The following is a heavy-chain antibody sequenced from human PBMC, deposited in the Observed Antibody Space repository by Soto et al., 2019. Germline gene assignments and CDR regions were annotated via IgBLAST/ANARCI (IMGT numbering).Heavy chain of an antibody. V-gene: IGHV3-74*03. CDR1: GFTFSPHW. CDR3: TSDILAAGVDY. D-gene: IGHD6-13*01. CDR2: INYAGSSR. J-gene: IGHJ4*02. Sequence: EVQLVESGGGLVQPGGSLRLSCAASGFTFSPHWMPWVRQVPGKGLMWVSRINYAGSSREYADSVKGRFTISRDNAKNTLYLQMNSLRAEDTAVYYCTSDILAAGVDYWGQGTPVTVSS.